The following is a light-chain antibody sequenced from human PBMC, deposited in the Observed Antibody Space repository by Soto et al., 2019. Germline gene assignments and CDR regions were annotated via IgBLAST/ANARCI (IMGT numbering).Light chain of an antibody. CDR3: MQGLQRPPT. CDR2: WGS. CDR1: QSLLHSNGYNY. V-gene: IGKV2-28*01. Sequence: DIVMTQSPLSLPVTPGEPASISCRSSQSLLHSNGYNYLDWYLQKPGQSPQLLIYWGSNRASGVPDRFSGSGSGTDFTLKINRVEAEDVGVYFGMQGLQRPPTFGQGTKVEIK. J-gene: IGKJ1*01.